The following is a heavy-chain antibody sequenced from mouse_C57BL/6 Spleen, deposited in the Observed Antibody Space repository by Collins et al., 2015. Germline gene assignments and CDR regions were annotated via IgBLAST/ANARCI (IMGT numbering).Heavy chain of an antibody. Sequence: GGTNYNEKFKSKATLTVDKSSSTAYMQLSSLTSEDSAVYYCARDNYGNYIDYWGQGTTLTVSS. J-gene: IGHJ2*01. CDR2: GGT. V-gene: IGHV1-53*01. CDR3: ARDNYGNYIDY. D-gene: IGHD2-1*01.